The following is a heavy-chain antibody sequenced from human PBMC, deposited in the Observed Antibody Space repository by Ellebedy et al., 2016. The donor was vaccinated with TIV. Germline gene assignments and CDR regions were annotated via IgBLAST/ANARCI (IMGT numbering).Heavy chain of an antibody. CDR1: GYSFTSYW. J-gene: IGHJ3*02. D-gene: IGHD1-26*01. CDR3: ATRLLKWELLPGSTFDI. Sequence: GESLKISXKGSGYSFTSYWIGWVRQMPGKGLEWMGIIYPGDSDTRYSPSFQGQVTISADKSISTAYLQWSSLKASDTAMYYCATRLLKWELLPGSTFDIWGQGTMVTVSS. CDR2: IYPGDSDT. V-gene: IGHV5-51*01.